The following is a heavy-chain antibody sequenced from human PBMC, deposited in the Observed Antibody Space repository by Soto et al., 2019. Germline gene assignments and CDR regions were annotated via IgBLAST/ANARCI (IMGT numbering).Heavy chain of an antibody. V-gene: IGHV4-31*03. CDR3: ARGQIVVVAATYYYYGMDV. CDR2: IYYSGST. J-gene: IGHJ6*02. Sequence: PSETLSLTCTVSGGSISSGGYYCSCIRQHPWNGLEWIGYIYYSGSTYYNPSLKSRVTISVDTSKNQFSLKLSSVTAADTAVYYCARGQIVVVAATYYYYGMDVWGQGTTVTVSS. D-gene: IGHD2-15*01. CDR1: GGSISSGGYY.